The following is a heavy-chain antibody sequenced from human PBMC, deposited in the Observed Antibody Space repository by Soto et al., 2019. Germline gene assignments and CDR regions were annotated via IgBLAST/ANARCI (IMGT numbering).Heavy chain of an antibody. CDR3: ARASSGYSNGGPFDP. Sequence: PLVMLSLTCTVAGGSLSTYYWSCIRQHPGKGLEWIGYIYYSGSTNYNPSLKTRVTISVDTSKNQFSLNLISVTAADTAVYYCARASSGYSNGGPFDPWGQGTLVTVSS. D-gene: IGHD5-12*01. V-gene: IGHV4-59*01. CDR1: GGSLSTYY. J-gene: IGHJ5*02. CDR2: IYYSGST.